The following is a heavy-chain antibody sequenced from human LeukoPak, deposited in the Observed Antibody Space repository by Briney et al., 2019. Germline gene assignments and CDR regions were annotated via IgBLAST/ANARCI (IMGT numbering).Heavy chain of an antibody. J-gene: IGHJ4*02. CDR3: EKVALRGDILTGYFALDY. V-gene: IGHV3-23*01. CDR1: GFTFSEYA. D-gene: IGHD3-9*01. CDR2: ISGIGDST. Sequence: PGGSLRLSCAASGFTFSEYAMTWVRQAPGKGQEWVSRISGIGDSTYYADSVKGRFTISRDNSKNMVYLQMNSLRAEDTAVYYCEKVALRGDILTGYFALDYWGQGTLVTVSS.